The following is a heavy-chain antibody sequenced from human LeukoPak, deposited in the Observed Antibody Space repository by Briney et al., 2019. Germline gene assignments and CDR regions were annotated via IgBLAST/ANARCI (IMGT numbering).Heavy chain of an antibody. CDR3: ARSIVVAGFVSDYYYYGMDV. J-gene: IGHJ6*02. V-gene: IGHV4-59*08. CDR2: IYYSGSP. CDR1: GGSINSYY. D-gene: IGHD6-19*01. Sequence: SDTLSLTCTVSGGSINSYYWSWIRQPPGKGLEWVGYIYYSGSPTYNPSLKSRVAISIHTSKKHFSLKLSSVTAADTAVYYCARSIVVAGFVSDYYYYGMDVWGQGTTVTVSS.